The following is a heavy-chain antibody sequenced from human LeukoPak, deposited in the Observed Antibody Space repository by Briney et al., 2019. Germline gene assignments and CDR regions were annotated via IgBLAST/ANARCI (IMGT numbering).Heavy chain of an antibody. D-gene: IGHD1-1*01. CDR3: ARGGPAAGSFDY. V-gene: IGHV3-23*01. CDR1: GFTVSSYA. Sequence: WGSLRLSCLASGFTVSSYAMSWVRQGPGNGLEWGSSISGSGGSTDYADSGKGRFTIARYNSNNKLDLQMNSLEAEDTSLYSGARGGPAAGSFDYWGQGTLVTVSS. J-gene: IGHJ4*02. CDR2: ISGSGGST.